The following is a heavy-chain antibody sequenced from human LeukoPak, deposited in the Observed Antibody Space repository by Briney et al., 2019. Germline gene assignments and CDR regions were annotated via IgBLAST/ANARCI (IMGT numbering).Heavy chain of an antibody. CDR1: GHSTTRGYY. Sequence: SETLSLTCDISGHSTTRGYYWSWFRQSPGKGPEWIATFFQSQKSFYNTSLESRVIMSLDTSKSQFSLNLTSVTAADTAVYYCARVLPVPYLLDSWGQGTHVTVSS. D-gene: IGHD3-10*02. J-gene: IGHJ4*02. CDR2: FFQSQKS. V-gene: IGHV4-38-2*01. CDR3: ARVLPVPYLLDS.